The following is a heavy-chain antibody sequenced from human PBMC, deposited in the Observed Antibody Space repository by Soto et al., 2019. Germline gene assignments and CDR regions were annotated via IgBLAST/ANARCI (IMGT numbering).Heavy chain of an antibody. CDR1: GFTFSSYW. V-gene: IGHV3-74*01. CDR2: INSDGSST. J-gene: IGHJ6*01. CDR3: ARDELGLFGMDV. D-gene: IGHD6-6*01. Sequence: EVQLVESGGGLVQPGGSLRLSCAASGFTFSSYWMHWVRQAPGKGLVWVSRINSDGSSTSYADSVKGRFTISRDNAKNTLYLQMNSLRVEDTGVYYCARDELGLFGMDVWGQGHTVTVSS.